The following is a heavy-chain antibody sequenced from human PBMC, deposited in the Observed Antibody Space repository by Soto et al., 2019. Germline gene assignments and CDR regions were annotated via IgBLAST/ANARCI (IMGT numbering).Heavy chain of an antibody. J-gene: IGHJ3*02. D-gene: IGHD1-26*01. CDR2: ISCDGSNK. CDR3: ARDPASELRDAFDI. CDR1: GFTFSSYA. V-gene: IGHV3-30-3*01. Sequence: GGSLRLSCAASGFTFSSYAMHWVRQAPGKGLEWVAVISCDGSNKYYADSVKGRFTISRDNSKNTLYLQMNSLRAEDTAVYYCARDPASELRDAFDIWGQGTMVTVSS.